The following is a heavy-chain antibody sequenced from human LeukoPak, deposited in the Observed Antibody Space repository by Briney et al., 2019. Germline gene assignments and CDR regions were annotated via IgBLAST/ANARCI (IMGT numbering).Heavy chain of an antibody. CDR3: ARDGPPSGYSGSYYFDY. CDR2: INPSGGST. J-gene: IGHJ4*02. V-gene: IGHV1-46*01. D-gene: IGHD5-12*01. Sequence: ASVTVSCKASVYTFTSYFMHWVRHAPGQGLEWMGIINPSGGSTSYAQKFQGRVAMTRDTSTSTVYMELSSLRSEDTAVYYCARDGPPSGYSGSYYFDYWGQGTLVTVSS. CDR1: VYTFTSYF.